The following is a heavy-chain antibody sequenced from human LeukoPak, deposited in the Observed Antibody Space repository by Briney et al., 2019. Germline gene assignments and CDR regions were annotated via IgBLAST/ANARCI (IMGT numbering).Heavy chain of an antibody. D-gene: IGHD6-19*01. CDR2: IQSDGNEK. CDR3: ARDSAVATYYGVDV. CDR1: GFTFRDYW. J-gene: IGHJ6*02. V-gene: IGHV3-7*01. Sequence: GGSLRLSCGASGFTFRDYWMSWVRQAPGKGLEWVANIQSDGNEKNYIDSVQGRFTISRDNAKASLYLQMNSLRAEDTAVYYCARDSAVATYYGVDVWGQGTTVTVSS.